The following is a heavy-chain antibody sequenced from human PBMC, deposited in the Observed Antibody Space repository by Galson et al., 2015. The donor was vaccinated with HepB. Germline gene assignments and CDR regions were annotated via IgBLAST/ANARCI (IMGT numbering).Heavy chain of an antibody. CDR1: GYTLTELS. Sequence: SVKVSCKVSGYTLTELSMHWVRQAPVKGLEWMGGFDPEDGETIYAQKFQGRVTMTEDTSTDTAYMELSSLRSEDTAVYYCATDLGYYGSGSPDWGQGTLVTVSS. V-gene: IGHV1-24*01. CDR3: ATDLGYYGSGSPD. J-gene: IGHJ4*02. CDR2: FDPEDGET. D-gene: IGHD3-10*01.